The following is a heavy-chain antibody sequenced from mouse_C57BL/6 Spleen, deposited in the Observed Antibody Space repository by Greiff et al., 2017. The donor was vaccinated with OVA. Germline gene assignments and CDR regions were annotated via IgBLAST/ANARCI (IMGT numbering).Heavy chain of an antibody. V-gene: IGHV1-55*01. CDR1: GYTFTSYW. CDR3: ARGNYVRDYAMDY. J-gene: IGHJ4*01. CDR2: IYPGSGST. D-gene: IGHD2-1*01. Sequence: QVQLKQPGAELVKPGASVKMSCKASGYTFTSYWITWVKQRPGQGLEWIGDIYPGSGSTNYNEKFKSKATLTVDTSSSTADMQLSSLTSEDSAVYYCARGNYVRDYAMDYWGQGTSVTVSS.